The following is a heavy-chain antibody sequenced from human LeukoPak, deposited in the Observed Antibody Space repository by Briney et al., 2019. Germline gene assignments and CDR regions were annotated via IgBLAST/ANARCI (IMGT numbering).Heavy chain of an antibody. CDR2: IKQDGSEK. CDR1: GFPFSNYW. Sequence: GGSLRLSCATSGFPFSNYWMKWVRQAPGKGLEWVANIKQDGSEKFYVDSVKGRFTTSRDNAKNSLYLQMNSLRADDTAVYYCARGVRDYSSSSGMYWGPGTLVTVSS. V-gene: IGHV3-7*01. CDR3: ARGVRDYSSSSGMY. J-gene: IGHJ4*02. D-gene: IGHD6-6*01.